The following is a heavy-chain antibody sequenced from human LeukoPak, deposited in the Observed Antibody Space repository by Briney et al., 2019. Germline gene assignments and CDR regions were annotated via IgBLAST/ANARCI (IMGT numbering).Heavy chain of an antibody. D-gene: IGHD2-8*01. V-gene: IGHV3-23*01. CDR3: AYMGARVLMLYALVDN. CDR1: GFTFSSYA. J-gene: IGHJ4*02. CDR2: ISGSGGST. Sequence: GGSLRLSCAASGFTFSSYAMSWVRQAPGNGLEWVSAISGSGGSTYYADSVKGRFTISRDNSKNTLYLQMNSLRAEDTAVYYCAYMGARVLMLYALVDNWGQGTLVTVSS.